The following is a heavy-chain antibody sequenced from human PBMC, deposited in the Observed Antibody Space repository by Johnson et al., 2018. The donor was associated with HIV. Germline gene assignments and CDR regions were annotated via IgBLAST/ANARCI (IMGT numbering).Heavy chain of an antibody. CDR1: GFSFSNYA. Sequence: QVQLVESGGGVVQPGRSLRLSCAASGFSFSNYAMDWVRQAPGKGLEWVAVISSDGSNKNYADSVKGRFTISRDNSKNTLYLQMNSLRAEDTEVYYCAKAAYSSSYLDVFDIWSRGTMVTVSS. J-gene: IGHJ3*02. D-gene: IGHD6-6*01. CDR3: AKAAYSSSYLDVFDI. V-gene: IGHV3-30*18. CDR2: ISSDGSNK.